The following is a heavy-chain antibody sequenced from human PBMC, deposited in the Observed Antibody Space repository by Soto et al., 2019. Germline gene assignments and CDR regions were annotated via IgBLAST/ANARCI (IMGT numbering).Heavy chain of an antibody. CDR1: GGSISSYY. Sequence: QVQLQESGPGLVKPSETLSLTCTVSGGSISSYYWSWIRQPPGKGLEWIGYIYYSGSTNYNPSLKSRVTITVDPSKHQSSLTLSSVTAADTAVDYCARATAYSPFDYWGQGTLVTVSS. J-gene: IGHJ4*02. D-gene: IGHD6-13*01. CDR3: ARATAYSPFDY. CDR2: IYYSGST. V-gene: IGHV4-59*01.